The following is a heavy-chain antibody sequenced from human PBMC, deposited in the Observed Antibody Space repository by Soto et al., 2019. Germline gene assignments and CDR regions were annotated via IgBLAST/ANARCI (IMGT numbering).Heavy chain of an antibody. CDR1: GFTFSSYA. V-gene: IGHV3-64*01. Sequence: GGSLRLSCAASGFTFSSYAMHWVRQAPGKGLEYVSGISSNGGSTYYANSVKGRFTISRDNSKNTLYLQMGSLRAEDMAVYYCARGYCSSTSCLYYFDYWGQGTLVTVSS. CDR2: ISSNGGST. D-gene: IGHD2-2*01. CDR3: ARGYCSSTSCLYYFDY. J-gene: IGHJ4*02.